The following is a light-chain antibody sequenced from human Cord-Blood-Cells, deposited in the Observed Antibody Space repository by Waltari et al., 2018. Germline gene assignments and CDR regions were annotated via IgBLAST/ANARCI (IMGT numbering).Light chain of an antibody. J-gene: IGKJ4*01. CDR1: QSISSY. CDR3: QQSYSTPQELT. Sequence: DIQMTQSPSSLSASVGDRVTITCRASQSISSYLNWYQQKPGKAPKLLIYAASSLQSAVPSRFSGSGSRTDFTLTISSLQPEDFATYYCQQSYSTPQELTFGGGTKVEIK. CDR2: AAS. V-gene: IGKV1-39*01.